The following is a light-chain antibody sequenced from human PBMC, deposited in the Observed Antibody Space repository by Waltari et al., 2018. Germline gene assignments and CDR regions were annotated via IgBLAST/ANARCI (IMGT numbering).Light chain of an antibody. CDR3: QQANSFPLT. V-gene: IGKV1-12*01. CDR1: QYIPTA. Sequence: DIHMTQSPSSLSASVGDSVNITCRASQYIPTAVGWYQQKPGKAPNLLIYATSNLQSWVPSRFSGSGSGTEFTLTISSLQREDFATYYCQQANSFPLTFGQGTRLES. J-gene: IGKJ5*01. CDR2: ATS.